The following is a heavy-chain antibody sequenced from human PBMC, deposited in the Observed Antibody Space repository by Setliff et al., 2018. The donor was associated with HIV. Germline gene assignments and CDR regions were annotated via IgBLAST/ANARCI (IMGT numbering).Heavy chain of an antibody. CDR3: ARTRSTFGGVIENAFDI. V-gene: IGHV2-70*11. CDR1: GFSLSTSGMC. CDR2: IDWDGDT. J-gene: IGHJ3*02. D-gene: IGHD3-16*02. Sequence: SGPTLVNPTQTLTLTCTFSGFSLSTSGMCVTWIRQPPGKALEWLARIDWDGDTYYSTSLKTRLTISKDTSKNQVVLTMTDMDPVDTATYYCARTRSTFGGVIENAFDIWGQGTMVT.